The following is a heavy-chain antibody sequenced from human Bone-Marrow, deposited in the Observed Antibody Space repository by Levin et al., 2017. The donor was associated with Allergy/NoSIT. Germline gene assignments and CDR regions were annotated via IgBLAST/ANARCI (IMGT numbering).Heavy chain of an antibody. V-gene: IGHV3-30*18. D-gene: IGHD1-26*01. CDR1: GFTFSSYG. J-gene: IGHJ4*02. CDR3: AKDSTSGSYDY. CDR2: ISYDGSNK. Sequence: GGSLRLSCAASGFTFSSYGMHWVRQAPGKGLEWVAVISYDGSNKYYADSVKGRFTISRDNSKNTLYLQMNSLRAEDTAVYYCAKDSTSGSYDYWGQGTLVTVSS.